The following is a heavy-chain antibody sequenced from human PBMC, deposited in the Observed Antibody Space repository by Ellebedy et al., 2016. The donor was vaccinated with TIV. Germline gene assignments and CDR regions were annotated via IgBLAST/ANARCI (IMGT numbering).Heavy chain of an antibody. CDR3: TRHRPIDY. CDR1: GFTFGDYA. V-gene: IGHV3-49*03. CDR2: IRNKADGGAT. J-gene: IGHJ4*02. Sequence: GESLKISCTASGFTFGDYAMAWFRQAPGKGLEWVGFIRNKADGGATDYAASVKGRFTISRDDSKSIAYLQMNNLKVEDTAVYYCTRHRPIDYWGQGTLVTVSS.